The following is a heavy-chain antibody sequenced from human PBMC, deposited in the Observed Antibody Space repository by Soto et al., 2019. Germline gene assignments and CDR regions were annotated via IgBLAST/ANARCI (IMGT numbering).Heavy chain of an antibody. CDR3: AKTGTDGSWFDP. Sequence: SGPTLVNPTQTLTLTCTFSGFSLTTSGMRVSWIRQPPGKALEWLARIDWDDDKFYSTSLRTRLTISKDTSKNQVVLRMTNMDPVDTATYYCAKTGTDGSWFDPWGQGTLVTVSS. D-gene: IGHD1-1*01. CDR2: IDWDDDK. V-gene: IGHV2-70*04. J-gene: IGHJ5*02. CDR1: GFSLTTSGMR.